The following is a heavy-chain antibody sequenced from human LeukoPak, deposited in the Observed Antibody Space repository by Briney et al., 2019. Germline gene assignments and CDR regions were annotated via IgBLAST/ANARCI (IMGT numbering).Heavy chain of an antibody. J-gene: IGHJ4*02. CDR3: ARDSSGWYEEYYFDY. V-gene: IGHV3-48*04. CDR2: ISSSSSTI. CDR1: GFTFSSYS. Sequence: GGSLRLSCAASGFTFSSYSMNWVRQAPGKGLEWVSYISSSSSTIYYADSVKGRFTISRDNAKNSLYLQMNSLRAEDTAVYYCARDSSGWYEEYYFDYWGQGTLVTVSS. D-gene: IGHD6-19*01.